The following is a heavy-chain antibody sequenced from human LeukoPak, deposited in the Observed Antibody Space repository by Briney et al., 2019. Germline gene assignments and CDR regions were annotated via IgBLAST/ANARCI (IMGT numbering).Heavy chain of an antibody. Sequence: PSETLSLTCAVYGGSFSGYYWSWIRQPPGKGLEWIGEINHSGSTNYNPSLKSRVTISVDTSKNQFSLKLSSVTAADTAVYYCARGWWELPRWFDPWGQGTLVTVSS. CDR3: ARGWWELPRWFDP. CDR1: GGSFSGYY. J-gene: IGHJ5*02. V-gene: IGHV4-34*01. CDR2: INHSGST. D-gene: IGHD1-26*01.